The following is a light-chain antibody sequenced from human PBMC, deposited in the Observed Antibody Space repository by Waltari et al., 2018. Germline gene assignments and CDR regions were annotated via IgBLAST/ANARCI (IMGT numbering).Light chain of an antibody. CDR1: QSVSSD. V-gene: IGKV3-11*01. Sequence: EIVLTQSPATLSLSPGERATLPCRASQSVSSDLAWYQQKPGQAPRLLIYDASNRATGIPARFSGSGSGTDFTLTISSLEPEDFAVYYCQQRSNWLTFGGGTKVEIK. J-gene: IGKJ4*01. CDR3: QQRSNWLT. CDR2: DAS.